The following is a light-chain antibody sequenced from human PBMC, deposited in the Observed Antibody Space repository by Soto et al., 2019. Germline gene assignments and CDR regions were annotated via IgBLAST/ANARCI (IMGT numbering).Light chain of an antibody. Sequence: DRVTIPCRASQSISSWLAWYQQKPGKAPKLLIYDASSLESGVPSRFSGSGSGTEFTLTISSLQPDDFATYYCQQYNSYATVGQGAKVDI. CDR2: DAS. CDR1: QSISSW. CDR3: QQYNSYAT. V-gene: IGKV1-5*01. J-gene: IGKJ1*01.